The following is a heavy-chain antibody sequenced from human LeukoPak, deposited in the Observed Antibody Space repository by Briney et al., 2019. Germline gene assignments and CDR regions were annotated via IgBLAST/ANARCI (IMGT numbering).Heavy chain of an antibody. CDR2: ISSSSSYI. J-gene: IGHJ4*02. D-gene: IGHD2-15*01. V-gene: IGHV3-21*01. Sequence: GGSLRLSCAASGFTFSSYSMNWVRQAPGKGLEWVSSISSSSSYIYYADSVKGRFTISRDNAKNSLYLQMNSLRAEDTAVYYCAKEVRGYCSGGSCNDPVYWGQGTLVTVSS. CDR3: AKEVRGYCSGGSCNDPVY. CDR1: GFTFSSYS.